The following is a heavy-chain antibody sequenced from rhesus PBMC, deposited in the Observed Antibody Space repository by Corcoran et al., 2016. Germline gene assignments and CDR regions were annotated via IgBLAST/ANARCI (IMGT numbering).Heavy chain of an antibody. D-gene: IGHD4-23*01. Sequence: QVQLQESGPGLLKPSETLPLTCAVSGGSISGGYCWGWIRQPPGKGQEWIGSIYISSGNTYYNPSLKIRVTISIDTSKNQFSLKLSSVTAADTAVYYCASYSNSFDYWGQGVLVTVSS. CDR2: IYISSGNT. V-gene: IGHV4S7*01. J-gene: IGHJ4*01. CDR1: GGSISGGYC. CDR3: ASYSNSFDY.